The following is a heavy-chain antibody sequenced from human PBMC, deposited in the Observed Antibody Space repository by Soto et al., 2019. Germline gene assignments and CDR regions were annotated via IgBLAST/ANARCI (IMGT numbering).Heavy chain of an antibody. Sequence: VQLVESGGGLVKPGGSLRLSCAASGFTFSDYYMGWIRQAPGKGLEWLAYISRDGNAIFYADSVNGRSTISRDNTKNLLFLHMDDLRAEDTGMFFCARGAEMSTLTKWFDPWGQGTLVTVSS. CDR3: ARGAEMSTLTKWFDP. V-gene: IGHV3-11*01. CDR1: GFTFSDYY. J-gene: IGHJ5*02. CDR2: ISRDGNAI. D-gene: IGHD1-1*01.